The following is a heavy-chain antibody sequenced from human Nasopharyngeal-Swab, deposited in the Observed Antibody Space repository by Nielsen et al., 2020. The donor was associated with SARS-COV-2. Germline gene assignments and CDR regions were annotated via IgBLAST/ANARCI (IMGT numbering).Heavy chain of an antibody. J-gene: IGHJ5*02. CDR2: IYTSGST. D-gene: IGHD3-10*01. Sequence: GSLRLSCTVSGGSISSYYWSWIRQPPGKGLEWIGRIYTSGSTNYNPSLKSRVTISVDTSKNQFSLKLSSVTAADTAVYYCARDRGWFDPWGQGTLVTVSS. V-gene: IGHV4-4*07. CDR3: ARDRGWFDP. CDR1: GGSISSYY.